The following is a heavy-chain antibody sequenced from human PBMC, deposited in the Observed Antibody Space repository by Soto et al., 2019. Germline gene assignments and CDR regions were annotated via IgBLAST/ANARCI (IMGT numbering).Heavy chain of an antibody. CDR1: GFTFSSYA. D-gene: IGHD5-12*01. CDR3: ARVAVEMATIHVFDY. V-gene: IGHV3-30-3*01. J-gene: IGHJ4*02. Sequence: QVQLVESGGGVVQPGRSLRLSCAASGFTFSSYAMHWVRQAPGKGLEWAALISYDGSNKYYAASVKVRFTISRDNSKNSLYLQMNSLRAEYTAVYYCARVAVEMATIHVFDYWGQGTLGSVSS. CDR2: ISYDGSNK.